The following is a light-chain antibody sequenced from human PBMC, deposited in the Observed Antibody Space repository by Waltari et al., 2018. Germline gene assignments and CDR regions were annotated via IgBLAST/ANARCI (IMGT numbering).Light chain of an antibody. CDR1: QSVSSQ. V-gene: IGKV3-11*01. Sequence: EIVLTQSPATLSLSPGEGATLSCRASQSVSSQLVWYQQKRGQAPRLLIYDASNRATGIPARFSGSGSGTDFTLTSSSLEPEDFAVYYCQQCNNSPPTFGQGTKVEIK. CDR2: DAS. CDR3: QQCNNSPPT. J-gene: IGKJ1*01.